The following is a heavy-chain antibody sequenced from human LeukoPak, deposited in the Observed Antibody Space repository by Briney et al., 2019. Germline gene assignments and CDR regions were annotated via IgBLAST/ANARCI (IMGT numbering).Heavy chain of an antibody. CDR1: GFIFSNYA. CDR3: AKITALSPGAFDY. V-gene: IGHV3-48*01. D-gene: IGHD2-21*02. Sequence: PGGSLRLSCAASGFIFSNYAMNWVRQVPGKGLEWISYINGDSSSRLYADSVKGRFTISRDSSRNTVHLQMNSLRPEDPAVYYCAKITALSPGAFDYWGQGTLVTASS. CDR2: INGDSSSR. J-gene: IGHJ4*02.